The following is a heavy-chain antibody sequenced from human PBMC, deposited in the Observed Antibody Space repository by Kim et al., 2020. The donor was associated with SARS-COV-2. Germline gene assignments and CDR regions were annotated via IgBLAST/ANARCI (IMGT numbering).Heavy chain of an antibody. CDR2: IISSGAYT. J-gene: IGHJ5*02. CDR3: LAPAGTSTWFDP. CDR1: GFTFNIHA. D-gene: IGHD6-13*01. V-gene: IGHV3-23*01. Sequence: GGSLRLSCEASGFTFNIHAMNWVRQAPGMGLEWVSGIISSGAYTSYADSVKGRFTISRDNSKNTLDLKMNSLRAEDTAVYFCLAPAGTSTWFDPWGQGTLVTVSS.